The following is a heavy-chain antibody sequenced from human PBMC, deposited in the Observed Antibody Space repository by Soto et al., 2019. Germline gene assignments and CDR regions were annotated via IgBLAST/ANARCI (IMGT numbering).Heavy chain of an antibody. Sequence: ASVKVSCKVSGYTLTELSMHWVRQAPGKGLEWMGGFDPEDGETIYAQKFQGRVTMTEDTSTDTAYMELSSLRSEDTAVYYCATSTCGGGCYPNWFDPWGQGTLVTVSS. CDR1: GYTLTELS. CDR3: ATSTCGGGCYPNWFDP. CDR2: FDPEDGET. V-gene: IGHV1-24*01. J-gene: IGHJ5*02. D-gene: IGHD2-15*01.